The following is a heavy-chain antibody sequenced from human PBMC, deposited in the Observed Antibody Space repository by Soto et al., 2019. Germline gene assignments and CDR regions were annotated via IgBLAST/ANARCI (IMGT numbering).Heavy chain of an antibody. V-gene: IGHV3-48*01. CDR2: ISSSSSTI. J-gene: IGHJ5*01. Sequence: GGSLRLSCAASGFTFSSYSMNWVHQAPGKGLEWVSYISSSSSTIYYADSVKGRFTISRDNAKNSLYLQMNSLRAEDTAVYYCARHPERIAQIGWFDSWGQGTLVTVSS. CDR3: ARHPERIAQIGWFDS. D-gene: IGHD6-13*01. CDR1: GFTFSSYS.